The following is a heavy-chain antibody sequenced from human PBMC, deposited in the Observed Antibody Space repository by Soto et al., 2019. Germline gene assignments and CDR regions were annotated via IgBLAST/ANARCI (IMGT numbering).Heavy chain of an antibody. V-gene: IGHV1-18*01. CDR1: GYTFTSYG. D-gene: IGHD2-8*01. CDR3: ARGGKYRTSGACSCCCMDV. J-gene: IGHJ6*02. CDR2: ISAYNGNT. Sequence: QVQLVQSGAEVKKPGASVKVSCKASGYTFTSYGISWVRQAPGQGLEWMGWISAYNGNTNYAQKFQGRVTMTTDTSTSTAYLELRSLRPDATAVYYCARGGKYRTSGACSCCCMDVWGQGTTVTASS.